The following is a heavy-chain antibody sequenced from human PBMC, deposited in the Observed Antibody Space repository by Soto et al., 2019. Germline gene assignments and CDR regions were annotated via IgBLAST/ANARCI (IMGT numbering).Heavy chain of an antibody. CDR3: AKTANGWFSAFDI. CDR1: GFTFSSYA. J-gene: IGHJ3*02. D-gene: IGHD6-19*01. CDR2: ISGSGGPT. Sequence: EVQLLESGGGLVQPGGSLRLSCAASGFTFSSYAMSWVRQAPGKGLEWVSAISGSGGPTYYADSVKGRFTFSRDNSKNTLYLQMSSLRAEDTAVYYCAKTANGWFSAFDIWGQGTMVTVSS. V-gene: IGHV3-23*01.